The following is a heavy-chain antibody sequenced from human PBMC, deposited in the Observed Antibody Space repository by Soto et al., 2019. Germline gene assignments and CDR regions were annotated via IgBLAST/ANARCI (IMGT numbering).Heavy chain of an antibody. CDR3: ARAGHYYDSSGYAD. V-gene: IGHV1-2*02. D-gene: IGHD3-22*01. J-gene: IGHJ4*02. CDR2: INPNSGGT. Sequence: QVQLVQSGAEVRKPGASVKVSCKASGYTFSDYYIHWVRQAPGQGLEWMGWINPNSGGTKYEQKLQDRVTMTTDTSTSTAYLELRSLRSDDTAVYYCARAGHYYDSSGYADWGQGTLVTVSS. CDR1: GYTFSDYY.